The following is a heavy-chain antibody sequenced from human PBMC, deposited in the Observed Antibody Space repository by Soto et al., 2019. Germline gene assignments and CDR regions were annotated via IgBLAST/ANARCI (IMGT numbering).Heavy chain of an antibody. J-gene: IGHJ4*02. CDR3: ARDSGYDYRLDF. V-gene: IGHV3-48*02. CDR2: ISGDGSAI. D-gene: IGHD5-12*01. Sequence: EVQLVQSGGGLVQPGGSLRLSCVGSGFTFTSHAINWVRQAPGKGLEWLAYISGDGSAIFEADSVKGRFAVSRDNAKTSLYRPMNSLRDEDTAVYYCARDSGYDYRLDFWGQGILVTVSS. CDR1: GFTFTSHA.